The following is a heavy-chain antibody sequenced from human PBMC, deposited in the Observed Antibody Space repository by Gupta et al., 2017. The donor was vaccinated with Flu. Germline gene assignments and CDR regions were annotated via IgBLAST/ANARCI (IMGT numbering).Heavy chain of an antibody. CDR1: AYTSTSYA. V-gene: IGHV1-3*01. D-gene: IGHD5-18*01. CDR3: ARAQLWATSGYFDY. CDR2: MNAGNGNT. J-gene: IGHJ4*02. Sequence: VQRVQSGAAVTKPAASVEVSWKAAAYTSTSYAMQWVRQAPGQRLEWMGWMNAGNGNTKYSQKFQGRVTITRETSASKAYMELSSLRSEDTAVYYCARAQLWATSGYFDYWGQGTLVTVSS.